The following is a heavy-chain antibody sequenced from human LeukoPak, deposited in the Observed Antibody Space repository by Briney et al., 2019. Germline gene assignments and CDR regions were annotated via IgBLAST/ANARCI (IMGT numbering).Heavy chain of an antibody. Sequence: GGSLRLSCAASGFTFSNYAMSWVRQAPGKGLEWVSAISGSGGETYYAESVKGRFTISRDNSKNTLYMQMNSLRAEDTALYYCAKENPHNDYWGQGTLVTVSS. CDR2: ISGSGGET. CDR3: AKENPHNDY. J-gene: IGHJ4*02. CDR1: GFTFSNYA. V-gene: IGHV3-23*01.